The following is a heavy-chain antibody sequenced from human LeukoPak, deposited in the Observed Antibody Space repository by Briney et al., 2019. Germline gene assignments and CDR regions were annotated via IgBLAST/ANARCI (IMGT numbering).Heavy chain of an antibody. CDR1: GFTLDDYG. J-gene: IGHJ6*03. Sequence: GGSLRLSCAASGFTLDDYGMSWVRQVPGKGLECICGINWNGDGTGYADSVKGRFTISRDNAKNSLYLQMDSLRAEDTALYYCARLGGPDYYFYYYMDVWGKGTTVTVSS. CDR3: ARLGGPDYYFYYYMDV. CDR2: INWNGDGT. D-gene: IGHD1-26*01. V-gene: IGHV3-20*04.